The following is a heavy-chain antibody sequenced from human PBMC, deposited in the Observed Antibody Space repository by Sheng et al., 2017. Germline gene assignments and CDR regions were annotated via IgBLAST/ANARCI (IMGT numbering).Heavy chain of an antibody. J-gene: IGHJ6*02. D-gene: IGHD2-2*01. Sequence: EVQLVESGGGLVQPGGSLRLSCAASGFTFSSYEMNWVRQAPGKGLEWVSYISSSGSTIYYADSVKGRFTISRDNAKNSLYLQMNSLRAEDTAVYYCARGLSIPPYYYYGMDVWGQGTTVTVSS. CDR2: ISSSGSTI. V-gene: IGHV3-48*03. CDR3: ARGLSIPPYYYYGMDV. CDR1: GFTFSSYE.